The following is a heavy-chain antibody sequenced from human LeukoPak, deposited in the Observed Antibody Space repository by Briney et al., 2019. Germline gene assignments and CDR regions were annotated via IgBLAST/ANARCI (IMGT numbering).Heavy chain of an antibody. D-gene: IGHD6-13*01. V-gene: IGHV1-69*05. CDR1: GGTFSSYA. Sequence: SVKVSCKASGGTFSSYAISWVRQAPGEGLEWMGRIIPIFGTANYAQKFQGRVTINTDESTSTAYMELSSLRSEDTAVYYCARVGLAAAGTSPSYDYWGQGTLVTVSS. CDR3: ARVGLAAAGTSPSYDY. CDR2: IIPIFGTA. J-gene: IGHJ4*02.